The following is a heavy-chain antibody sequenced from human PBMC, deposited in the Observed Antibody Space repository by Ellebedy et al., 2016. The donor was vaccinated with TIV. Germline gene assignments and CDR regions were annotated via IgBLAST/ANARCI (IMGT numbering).Heavy chain of an antibody. J-gene: IGHJ6*02. CDR1: GGTFSSYA. D-gene: IGHD3-16*01. CDR2: IIPIFGTA. CDR3: ARGGALSENYYYYGMDV. Sequence: SVKVSXXASGGTFSSYAISWVRQAPGQGLEWMGGIIPIFGTANYAQKFQGRVTITADESTSTAYMELSSLRSEDTAVYYCARGGALSENYYYYGMDVWGQGTTVTVSS. V-gene: IGHV1-69*13.